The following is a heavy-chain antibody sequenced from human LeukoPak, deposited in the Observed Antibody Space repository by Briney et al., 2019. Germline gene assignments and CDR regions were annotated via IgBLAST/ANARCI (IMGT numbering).Heavy chain of an antibody. J-gene: IGHJ4*02. CDR1: GYIFTGYY. CDR3: ATGYDILTGYYPL. CDR2: FDPEDGET. V-gene: IGHV1-24*01. D-gene: IGHD3-9*01. Sequence: ASAKVSCKASGYIFTGYYMHWVRQAPGKGLEWMGGFDPEDGETIYAQKFQGRVTMTEGTSTDTAYMELSSLRSEDTAVYYCATGYDILTGYYPLWGQGTLVTVSS.